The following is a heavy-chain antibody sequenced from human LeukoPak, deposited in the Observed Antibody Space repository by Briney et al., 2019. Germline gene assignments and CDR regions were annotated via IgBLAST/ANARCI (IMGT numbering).Heavy chain of an antibody. J-gene: IGHJ4*02. V-gene: IGHV1-24*01. CDR3: AADLGQLPTF. CDR2: SDPEDHTI. D-gene: IGHD2-2*01. Sequence: ASVKVSFKVSGYALTDTGTTMHWVRQAPGKGLEWMGGSDPEDHTIIYAQKFQGRVTMTEDTTTETAYMELSSLRSEDTAVYYCAADLGQLPTFWGQGTLVTVSS. CDR1: GYALTDTGTT.